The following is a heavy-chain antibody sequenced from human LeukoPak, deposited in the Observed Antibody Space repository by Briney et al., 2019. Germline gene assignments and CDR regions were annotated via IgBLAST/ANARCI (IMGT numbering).Heavy chain of an antibody. CDR2: IYYSGST. V-gene: IGHV4-59*01. CDR1: GGSISGYY. CDR3: ARSHQQWLVMWANAFDI. Sequence: SETLSLTCTVSGGSISGYYWSWIRQPPGKGLEWIGYIYYSGSTNYNPSLKSRVTISVDTSKNQFSLKLSSVTAADTAVYYCARSHQQWLVMWANAFDIWGQGTMVTVSS. D-gene: IGHD6-19*01. J-gene: IGHJ3*02.